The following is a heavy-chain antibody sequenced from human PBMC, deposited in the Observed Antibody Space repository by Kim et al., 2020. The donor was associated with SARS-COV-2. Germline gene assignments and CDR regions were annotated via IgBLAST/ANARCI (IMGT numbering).Heavy chain of an antibody. Sequence: GGSLRLSCAASGFTFSSYGMHWVRQAPGKGLEWVAVISYDGSNKYYADSVKGRFTISRDNSKNTLYLQMNSLRAEDTAVYYCAKDLSYGYSSSWYGYYYYGMDVWGQGTTVTVSS. CDR3: AKDLSYGYSSSWYGYYYYGMDV. V-gene: IGHV3-30*18. CDR2: ISYDGSNK. CDR1: GFTFSSYG. J-gene: IGHJ6*02. D-gene: IGHD6-13*01.